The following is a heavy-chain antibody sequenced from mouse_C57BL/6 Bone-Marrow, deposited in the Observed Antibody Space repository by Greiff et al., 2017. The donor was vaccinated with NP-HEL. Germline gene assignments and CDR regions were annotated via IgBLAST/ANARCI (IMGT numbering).Heavy chain of an antibody. CDR2: ISSGSSTI. Sequence: VQLMESGGGLVKPGGSLKLSCAASGFTFSDYGMPWVRQAPEKGLEWVAYISSGSSTIYYADTVKGRFTISRDNAKNTLFLQMTSLRSEDTAMYYCARALITTVVVDYWGQGTTRTVSS. D-gene: IGHD1-1*01. J-gene: IGHJ2*01. V-gene: IGHV5-17*01. CDR1: GFTFSDYG. CDR3: ARALITTVVVDY.